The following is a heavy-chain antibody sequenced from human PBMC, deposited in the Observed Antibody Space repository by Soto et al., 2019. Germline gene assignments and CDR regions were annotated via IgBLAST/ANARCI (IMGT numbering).Heavy chain of an antibody. CDR1: GGSISNYY. Sequence: SETLSLTCNVSGGSISNYYCTWVRQSPEKGLEWIGYMYYNGNINYNPSLKSRVTISIDTSKNQFSLTLKSVTAADTAVYYCASGGNWFDPWGQGVLVTVSS. V-gene: IGHV4-59*01. J-gene: IGHJ5*02. D-gene: IGHD3-16*01. CDR2: MYYNGNI. CDR3: ASGGNWFDP.